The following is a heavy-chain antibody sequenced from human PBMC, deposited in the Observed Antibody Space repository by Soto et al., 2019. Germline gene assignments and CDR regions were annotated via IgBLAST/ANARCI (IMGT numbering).Heavy chain of an antibody. D-gene: IGHD6-13*01. V-gene: IGHV3-21*01. CDR2: ISSSSSYI. CDR3: ARIGQSSRGRGAWFDP. Sequence: EVQLVESGGGLVKPGGSLRLSCAASGFTFSSYSMNWVRQAPGKGLEWVSSISSSSSYIYYADSVKGRFTISRDNAKNSLYLQMNSLRAEDTAVYYCARIGQSSRGRGAWFDPWGQGTLVTVSS. J-gene: IGHJ5*02. CDR1: GFTFSSYS.